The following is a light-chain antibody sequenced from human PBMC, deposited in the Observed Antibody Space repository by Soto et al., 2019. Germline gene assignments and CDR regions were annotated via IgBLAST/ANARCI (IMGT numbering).Light chain of an antibody. J-gene: IGLJ1*01. CDR1: SSNIGAGYD. CDR3: QSYDSSLSGYV. V-gene: IGLV1-40*01. Sequence: QSVLTQPLSGSGAPGQRVTISCTGSSSNIGAGYDVHWYQQLPGTAPKLLIYGNSNRPSGVPDRFSGSKSGTSASLAITGLQAEDEADYYCQSYDSSLSGYVFGTGTKVTVL. CDR2: GNS.